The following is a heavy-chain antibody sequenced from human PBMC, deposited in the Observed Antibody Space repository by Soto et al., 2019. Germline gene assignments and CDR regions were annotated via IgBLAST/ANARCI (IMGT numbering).Heavy chain of an antibody. CDR1: GFTVSSNY. V-gene: IGHV3-53*04. CDR2: IYSGGST. Sequence: GGSLRLSCAASGFTVSSNYMSWVRQALGKGLEWVSVIYSGGSTYYADSVKGRFTISRHNSKNTLYLQMNSLRAEDTAVYYCAMTYPRASDAFDIWGQGTMVTVSS. J-gene: IGHJ3*02. CDR3: AMTYPRASDAFDI. D-gene: IGHD2-2*01.